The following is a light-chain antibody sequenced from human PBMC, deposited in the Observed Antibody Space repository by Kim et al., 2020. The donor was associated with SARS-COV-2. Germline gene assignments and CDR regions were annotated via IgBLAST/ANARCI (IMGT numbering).Light chain of an antibody. J-gene: IGLJ3*02. Sequence: QAVVTQEPSFSVSPGGTVTLTCGLSSGSVSTSYCPNWYQQTPGQAPRTLIYNTNTRSSGVPDRFSGSILGNKAALTITGAQADDESDYYCVLYMGSGIWVFGGGTQLTVL. CDR1: SGSVSTSYC. CDR2: NTN. V-gene: IGLV8-61*01. CDR3: VLYMGSGIWV.